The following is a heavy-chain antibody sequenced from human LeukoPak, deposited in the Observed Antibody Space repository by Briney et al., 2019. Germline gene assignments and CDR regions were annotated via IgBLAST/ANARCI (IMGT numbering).Heavy chain of an antibody. CDR3: ARDQGDYYYYYMDV. J-gene: IGHJ6*03. CDR2: ISSSSSTI. V-gene: IGHV3-48*01. Sequence: GGSLRLSCAASGFTFSSYSMSWVRQAPGKGLEWVSYISSSSSTIYYVDSVKGRFTISRDNAKNSLYLQMNSLRAEDTAVYYCARDQGDYYYYYMDVWGKGTTVTVSS. CDR1: GFTFSSYS.